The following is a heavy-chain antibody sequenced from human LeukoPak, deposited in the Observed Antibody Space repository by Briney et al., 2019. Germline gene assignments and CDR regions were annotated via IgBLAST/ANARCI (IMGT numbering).Heavy chain of an antibody. CDR3: ARQGDIVVVPAAEVRHPMDV. J-gene: IGHJ6*03. CDR2: IYHSGST. CDR1: GYSISSGYY. D-gene: IGHD2-2*01. V-gene: IGHV4-38-2*01. Sequence: PSETLSLTCAVSGYSISSGYYWGWIRHPPGKGLEWIGSIYHSGSTYYNPSLKSRVTISVDTSKNQFSLKLSSVTAADTVAYYCARQGDIVVVPAAEVRHPMDVWGKGTTVTVSS.